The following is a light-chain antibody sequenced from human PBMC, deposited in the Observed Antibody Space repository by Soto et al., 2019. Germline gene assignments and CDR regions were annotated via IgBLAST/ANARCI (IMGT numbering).Light chain of an antibody. J-gene: IGKJ3*01. V-gene: IGKV3-20*01. Sequence: ELVFTQPPGTLSLSPGERAPLSCRTSQSVSNNYLAWYQQKPGQAPRLLIYDASNRATGIPARFSGSGSGTDFTLTISSLEPEDFAVYYCHYYDDSPPFPFGPGTKVDIK. CDR1: QSVSNNY. CDR3: HYYDDSPPFP. CDR2: DAS.